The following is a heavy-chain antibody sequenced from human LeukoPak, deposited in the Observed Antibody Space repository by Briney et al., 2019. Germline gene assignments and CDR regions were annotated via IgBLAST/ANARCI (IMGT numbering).Heavy chain of an antibody. J-gene: IGHJ4*02. CDR2: IDGGGRNT. D-gene: IGHD1-14*01. V-gene: IGHV3-74*01. Sequence: GGSLRLSCAASGFTFSSYWMNWVRHAPGKGLVWVSRIDGGGRNTNYADSVKGRFTVSRDNAKNTVYLQMNSLSAEDTAAYYCIRDFRIADFWGQGTLVTVSS. CDR1: GFTFSSYW. CDR3: IRDFRIADF.